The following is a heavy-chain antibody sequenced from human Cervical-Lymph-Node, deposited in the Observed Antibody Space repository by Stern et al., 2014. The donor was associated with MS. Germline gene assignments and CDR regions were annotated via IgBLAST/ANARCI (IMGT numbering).Heavy chain of an antibody. J-gene: IGHJ4*02. D-gene: IGHD1-7*01. Sequence: VQLVQSGAEVKEPGESLKISCKTSGDTFTHYCVAWVRQMPGKGLEWMVFIYPAGSDTRYSPSFQGQVSISADKSISTAYLQWSSLKASDTAMYYCARRHNGNYSFDYWGQGTLVTVS. V-gene: IGHV5-51*01. CDR3: ARRHNGNYSFDY. CDR1: GDTFTHYC. CDR2: IYPAGSDT.